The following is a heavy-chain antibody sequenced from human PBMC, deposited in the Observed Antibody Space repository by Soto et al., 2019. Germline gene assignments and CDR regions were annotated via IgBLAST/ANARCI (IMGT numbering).Heavy chain of an antibody. V-gene: IGHV1-69*08. CDR3: TRGGRESNWNDGNFDY. CDR1: GGTFSRYT. J-gene: IGHJ4*02. Sequence: QVQLVQSGAEVKKPGSSVKVSCKAPGGTFSRYTINWVRQAPGHGLEWMGRVVPKIGSINFIRTFQGRLTLTADKATRTAMLELSSLRPEDTAVYYCTRGGRESNWNDGNFDYWGQGTQVTVSS. D-gene: IGHD1-20*01. CDR2: VVPKIGSI.